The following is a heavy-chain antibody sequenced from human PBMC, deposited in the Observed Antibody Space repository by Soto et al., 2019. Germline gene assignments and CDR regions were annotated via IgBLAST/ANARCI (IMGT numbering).Heavy chain of an antibody. Sequence: LRLSCAASGFTFSSYAMSWVRQAPGKGLEWVSAISGSGGSTYYADSVKGRFTISRDNSKNTLYLQMNSLRAEDTAVYYCAKGYCSGGSCYSRVDAFDIWGQGTMVTVSS. V-gene: IGHV3-23*01. CDR2: ISGSGGST. J-gene: IGHJ3*02. CDR1: GFTFSSYA. CDR3: AKGYCSGGSCYSRVDAFDI. D-gene: IGHD2-15*01.